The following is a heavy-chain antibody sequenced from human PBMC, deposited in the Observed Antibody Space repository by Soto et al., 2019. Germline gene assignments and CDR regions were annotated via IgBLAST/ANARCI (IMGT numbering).Heavy chain of an antibody. CDR2: IYWDDDK. Sequence: SGPTLVNPTQTLTLTCTFSGFSLSTSGVGVGWIRQPPGKALEWLALIYWDDDKRYSPSLKSRLTITKDTSKNQVVLRMTNMEPVDTASYYFAHRDSSWKHLLSMDVWGQGTTVTVSS. J-gene: IGHJ6*02. CDR1: GFSLSTSGVG. V-gene: IGHV2-5*02. D-gene: IGHD6-13*01. CDR3: AHRDSSWKHLLSMDV.